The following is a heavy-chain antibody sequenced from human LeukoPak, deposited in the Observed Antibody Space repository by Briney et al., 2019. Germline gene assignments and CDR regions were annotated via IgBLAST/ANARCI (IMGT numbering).Heavy chain of an antibody. CDR1: GFTLSSYT. D-gene: IGHD3-22*01. CDR2: ISSGGDTT. CDR3: AKVATKGNYYDSSGYSLDY. V-gene: IGHV3-23*01. Sequence: GGSLRLSCEASGFTLSSYTMNWVRQAPGKGLEWVLHISSGGDTTYYADSVKGGFTISRDNSKNTLYLQMNSLRAEDTAVFYCAKVATKGNYYDSSGYSLDYWGQGTLVTVSS. J-gene: IGHJ4*02.